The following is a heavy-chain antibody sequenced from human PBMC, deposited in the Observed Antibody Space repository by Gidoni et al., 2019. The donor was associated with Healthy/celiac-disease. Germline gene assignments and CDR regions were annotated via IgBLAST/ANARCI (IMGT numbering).Heavy chain of an antibody. J-gene: IGHJ4*02. V-gene: IGHV4-61*02. CDR2: IYTSGST. D-gene: IGHD2-21*02. Sequence: QVQLQESGPGLVKPSQTLSLTCPVPGGSISSGSYYWSWIRQPAGKGLEWIGRIYTSGSTNYNPSLKSRVTISVDTSKNQFSLKLSSVTAADTAVYYCAREGMTRDFDYWGQGTLVTVSS. CDR1: GGSISSGSYY. CDR3: AREGMTRDFDY.